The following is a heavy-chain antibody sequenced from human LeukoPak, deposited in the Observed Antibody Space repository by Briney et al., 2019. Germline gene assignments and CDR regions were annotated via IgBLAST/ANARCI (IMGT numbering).Heavy chain of an antibody. CDR2: IYYSGST. Sequence: PSETLSLTCTVSGGSISSSSYYWGWIRQPPGTGLEWIGSIYYSGSTYYNPSLKSRVTISVDTSKNQFSLKLSSVTAADTAVYYGARMGEKGGYTTTFDYGGQGTLATVS. CDR1: GGSISSSSYY. V-gene: IGHV4-39*01. J-gene: IGHJ4*02. D-gene: IGHD3-22*01. CDR3: ARMGEKGGYTTTFDY.